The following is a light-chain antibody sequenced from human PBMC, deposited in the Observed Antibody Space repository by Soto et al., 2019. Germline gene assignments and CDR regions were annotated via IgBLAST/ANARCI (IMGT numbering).Light chain of an antibody. J-gene: IGKJ3*01. CDR2: GAS. CDR1: QSVSSYY. V-gene: IGKV3-20*01. Sequence: EIVLTQSPGTLSLSPGERATLSCRASQSVSSYYLAWYQQKPGQAPRLLIYGASSRATGIPDRFSGSGSGTDFTLTISRLEPEDFAVYYCQQYEASPLTFGPGTKVDVK. CDR3: QQYEASPLT.